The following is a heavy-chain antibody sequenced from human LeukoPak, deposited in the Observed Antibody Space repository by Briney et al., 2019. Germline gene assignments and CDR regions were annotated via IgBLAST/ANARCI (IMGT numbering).Heavy chain of an antibody. CDR3: AKDLFGSGSYEY. D-gene: IGHD3-10*01. CDR1: GFTFSSYW. J-gene: IGHJ4*02. Sequence: AGGSLRLSCAASGFTFSSYWMSWVRQAPGKGLEWVAFLRSGGNDKYYAGSVKGRFTISRDNSKNTLFLQMNSLRAEDTAVYYCAKDLFGSGSYEYWGQGTLVTVSS. V-gene: IGHV3-30*02. CDR2: LRSGGNDK.